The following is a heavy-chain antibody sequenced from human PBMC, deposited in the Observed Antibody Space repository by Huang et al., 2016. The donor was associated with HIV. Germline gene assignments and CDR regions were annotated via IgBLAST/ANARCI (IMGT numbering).Heavy chain of an antibody. V-gene: IGHV3-21*01. D-gene: IGHD2-2*01. CDR2: ISPRCRFI. Sequence: EVQLVESGGGLVKPGGSLRVSFAGSGLSLDSYYMYWVHQTPGKGLQLFSSISPRCRFIDYADSVKCRFSISRDNAKNSLYLQMNNLRGEDTAVYYCARDRGQLLSPFDSWGQGTLVTVSS. CDR1: GLSLDSYY. CDR3: ARDRGQLLSPFDS. J-gene: IGHJ4*02.